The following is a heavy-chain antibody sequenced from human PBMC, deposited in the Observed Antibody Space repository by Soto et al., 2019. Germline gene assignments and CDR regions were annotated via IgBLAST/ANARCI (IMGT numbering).Heavy chain of an antibody. Sequence: SETVSLTCTVSGGSISSGDYYWSWIRQPPGKGLEWIGYIYYSGSTYYNPSLKSRVTISVDTSKNQFSLKLSSVTAADTAVYYCARGSIILYYYYGMDVWGQGTTVTVS. D-gene: IGHD3-16*01. CDR2: IYYSGST. V-gene: IGHV4-30-4*01. CDR3: ARGSIILYYYYGMDV. CDR1: GGSISSGDYY. J-gene: IGHJ6*02.